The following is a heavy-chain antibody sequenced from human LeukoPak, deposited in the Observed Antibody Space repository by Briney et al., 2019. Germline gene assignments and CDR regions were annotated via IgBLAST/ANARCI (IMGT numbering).Heavy chain of an antibody. CDR3: AGGFHDYGEPRYGMDV. J-gene: IGHJ6*02. CDR1: GGSISSGGYY. V-gene: IGHV4-31*03. CDR2: IYYSGST. Sequence: SETLSLTCTVSGGSISSGGYYWSWIRQHPGKGLEWIGYIYYSGSTYYNPSLKSRVTISVDTSKNQFSLKLGSVTAADTAVYYCAGGFHDYGEPRYGMDVWGQGTTVTVSS. D-gene: IGHD4-17*01.